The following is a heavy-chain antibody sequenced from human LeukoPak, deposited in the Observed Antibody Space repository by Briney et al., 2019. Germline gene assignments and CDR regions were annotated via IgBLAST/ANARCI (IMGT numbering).Heavy chain of an antibody. CDR3: ARASSTSLLLDY. CDR2: IIPIFGIA. Sequence: SVKVSCKASGGTFSSYAISWVRQAPGQGLEWMGRIIPIFGIANYAQKFQGRVTITAEKSTSTAYMELSSLRSEDTAVYYCARASSTSLLLDYWGQGTLVTVSS. J-gene: IGHJ4*02. CDR1: GGTFSSYA. V-gene: IGHV1-69*04. D-gene: IGHD2-2*01.